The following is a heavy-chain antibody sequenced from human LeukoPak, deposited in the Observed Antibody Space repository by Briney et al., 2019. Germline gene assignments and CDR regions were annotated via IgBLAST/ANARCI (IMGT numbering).Heavy chain of an antibody. CDR1: GFTFSRYW. J-gene: IGHJ5*02. CDR2: IKQDGSET. V-gene: IGHV3-7*03. Sequence: GGSLRLSCAASGFTFSRYWMSWVRQAPRKGLEWVANIKQDGSETYYVDSVKGRFTIFRDNAKNSLYLQMNSLRAEDTAVYYCASRATVTTDRFWFDPWGQGTLVTVSS. CDR3: ASRATVTTDRFWFDP. D-gene: IGHD4-11*01.